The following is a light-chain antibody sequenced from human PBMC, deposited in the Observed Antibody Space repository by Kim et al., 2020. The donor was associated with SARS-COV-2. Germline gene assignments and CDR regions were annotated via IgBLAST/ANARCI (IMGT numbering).Light chain of an antibody. CDR1: KLGDKY. CDR2: QDT. V-gene: IGLV3-1*01. Sequence: SYELTQPPSVSVSPGQTASITCSGDKLGDKYACWYQQKPGQSPVLVIYQDTKRPSGIPERFSGSNSGNTATLTISGTQAMDEADYYCQAWDSSTKVSGTGTKVTVL. CDR3: QAWDSSTKV. J-gene: IGLJ1*01.